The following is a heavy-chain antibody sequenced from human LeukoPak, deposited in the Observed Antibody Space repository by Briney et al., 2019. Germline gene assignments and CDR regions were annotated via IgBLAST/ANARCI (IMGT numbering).Heavy chain of an antibody. CDR3: ARDLRHPVGGTSY. J-gene: IGHJ4*02. CDR1: AFTFSTYS. Sequence: GGSLRLSCAASAFTFSTYSMNWVRQAPGKGLEWVSSISSSSSYIFYADSVKGRFTISRDNAKTSLYLQMNSLRAEDTAVYYCARDLRHPVGGTSYWGQGTLVTVSS. CDR2: ISSSSSYI. V-gene: IGHV3-21*01. D-gene: IGHD4-23*01.